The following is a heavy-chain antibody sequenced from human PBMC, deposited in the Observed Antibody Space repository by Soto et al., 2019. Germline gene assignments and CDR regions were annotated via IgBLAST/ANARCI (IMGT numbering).Heavy chain of an antibody. CDR1: GYTFSSYG. Sequence: QVQLVQSGAEVKKPGASVKVSCKASGYTFSSYGISWVRQAPGQGLEWMGWISGYNGNTDYAQNLQGRVTMTTDTSTRTAYMELRSLRSDDTAVYYCARARGQWLVTTEYDCWGQGTLVTVSS. D-gene: IGHD6-19*01. J-gene: IGHJ4*02. CDR2: ISGYNGNT. CDR3: ARARGQWLVTTEYDC. V-gene: IGHV1-18*01.